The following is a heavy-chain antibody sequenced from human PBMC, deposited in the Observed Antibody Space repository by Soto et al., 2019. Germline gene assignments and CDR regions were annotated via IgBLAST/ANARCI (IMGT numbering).Heavy chain of an antibody. CDR2: IYCSGST. Sequence: SETLSLTCTVSGGSISSYYWSWIRQPPGKGLEWIGYIYCSGSTNYNPSLKSRVTISVDTSKNQLSLKLSSVTAADTAVYYCARDLRYYDSSGYSRWFDPWGQGTLVTVSS. J-gene: IGHJ5*02. CDR3: ARDLRYYDSSGYSRWFDP. V-gene: IGHV4-59*01. D-gene: IGHD3-22*01. CDR1: GGSISSYY.